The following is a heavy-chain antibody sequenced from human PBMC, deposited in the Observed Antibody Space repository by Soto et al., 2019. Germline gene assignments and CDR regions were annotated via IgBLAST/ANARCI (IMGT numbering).Heavy chain of an antibody. D-gene: IGHD3-3*01. CDR1: GFTFSSYW. J-gene: IGHJ4*02. CDR2: INNDGSSK. Sequence: GGSLRLSCAASGFTFSSYWMHWVRQAPGKGLVWVSRINNDGSSKSYADSVKGRFTISRDNAKNTLYLQMNGLRAEDTAVYYCARDHYDSFDYWGQGTLVTVSS. CDR3: ARDHYDSFDY. V-gene: IGHV3-74*01.